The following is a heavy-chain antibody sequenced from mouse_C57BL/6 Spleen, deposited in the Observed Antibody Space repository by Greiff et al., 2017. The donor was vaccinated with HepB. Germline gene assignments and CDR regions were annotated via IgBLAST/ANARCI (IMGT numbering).Heavy chain of an antibody. V-gene: IGHV1-66*01. CDR2: IYPGSGNT. J-gene: IGHJ3*01. D-gene: IGHD2-4*01. CDR1: GYSFTSYY. CDR3: ARQGDYDRAFAY. Sequence: QVQLKESGPELVKPGASVKISCKASGYSFTSYYIHWVKQRPGQGLEWIGWIYPGSGNTKYNEKFKGKATLTADTSSSTAYMQLSSLTSEDSAVYYCARQGDYDRAFAYWGQGTLVTVSA.